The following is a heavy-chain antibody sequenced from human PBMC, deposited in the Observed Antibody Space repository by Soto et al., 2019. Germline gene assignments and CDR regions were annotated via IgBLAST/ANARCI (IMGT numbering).Heavy chain of an antibody. CDR3: AKDSISMVRGIILAAFDY. CDR1: GFTFSSYA. Sequence: PGGSLRLSCAASGFTFSSYALSWVRQAPGKGLEWVSTISGGATSTYYANSVKGRFTISRDNSKNMLYVQMNSLRAEDTGVYYCAKDSISMVRGIILAAFDYWGQGTLVTVSS. V-gene: IGHV3-23*01. D-gene: IGHD3-10*01. J-gene: IGHJ4*02. CDR2: ISGGATST.